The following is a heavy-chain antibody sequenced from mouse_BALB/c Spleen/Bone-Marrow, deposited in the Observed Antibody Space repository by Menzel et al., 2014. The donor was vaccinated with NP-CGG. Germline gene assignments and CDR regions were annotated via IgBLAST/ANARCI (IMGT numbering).Heavy chain of an antibody. D-gene: IGHD2-3*01. CDR1: GYSFTGYN. CDR3: ARDGYYEGFYAMDY. CDR2: IDPYYGGT. Sequence: EVKLMESGPELEKPGASVKISCKASGYSFTGYNMNWVKQSNGKSLEWIGNIDPYYGGTSYNQKFKGKATLTVDKSSSTAYMHLKSLTSEDSAVCYCARDGYYEGFYAMDYWGQGTSVTVSS. J-gene: IGHJ4*01. V-gene: IGHV1S135*01.